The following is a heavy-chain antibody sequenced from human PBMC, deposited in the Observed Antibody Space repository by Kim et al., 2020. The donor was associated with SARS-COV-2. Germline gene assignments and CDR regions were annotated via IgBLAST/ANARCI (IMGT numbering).Heavy chain of an antibody. CDR1: GGTFSSYA. Sequence: SVKVSCKASGGTFSSYAISWVRQAPGQGLEWMGGIIPIFGTANYAQKFQGRVTITADEYTSTAYMELSSLRSEDTAVYYCAREYCSGGSCYLSNTWYYWGQGTLVTVSS. CDR2: IIPIFGTA. J-gene: IGHJ4*02. V-gene: IGHV1-69*13. D-gene: IGHD2-15*01. CDR3: AREYCSGGSCYLSNTWYY.